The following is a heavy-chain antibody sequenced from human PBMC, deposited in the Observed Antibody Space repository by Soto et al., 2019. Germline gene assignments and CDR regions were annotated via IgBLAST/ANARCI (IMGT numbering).Heavy chain of an antibody. CDR1: GGSFSGYY. V-gene: IGHV4-34*01. D-gene: IGHD2-2*01. CDR3: ARGLEGVPAAPFDY. J-gene: IGHJ4*02. CDR2: INHSGST. Sequence: PSETLSLTCAVYGGSFSGYYWSWIRQPPGKGLEWTGEINHSGSTNYNPSLKSRVTISVDTSKNQFSLKLSSVTAADTAVYYCARGLEGVPAAPFDYWGQGTLVTVSS.